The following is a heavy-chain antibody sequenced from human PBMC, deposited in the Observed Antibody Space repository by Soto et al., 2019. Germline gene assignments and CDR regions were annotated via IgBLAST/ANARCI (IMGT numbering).Heavy chain of an antibody. D-gene: IGHD5-18*01. V-gene: IGHV3-23*01. CDR2: ISGSGGST. J-gene: IGHJ4*02. CDR1: GFTFSSYA. Sequence: HPGGSLRLSCAASGFTFSSYAMSWVRQAPGKGLEWVSAISGSGGSTYYADSVKGRFTISRDNSKNTLYLQMNSLRAEDTAVYYCAKGNRDSYGQYYFDYWGQGTLVTVSS. CDR3: AKGNRDSYGQYYFDY.